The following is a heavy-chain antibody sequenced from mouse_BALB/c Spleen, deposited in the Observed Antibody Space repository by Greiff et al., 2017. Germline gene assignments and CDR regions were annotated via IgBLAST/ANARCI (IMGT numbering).Heavy chain of an antibody. CDR2: ISSGGSYT. D-gene: IGHD2-9*01. V-gene: IGHV5-9-4*01. CDR3: ASAYYGYDPAY. Sequence: EVKLMESGGGLVKPGGSLKLSCAASGFTFSSYAMSWVRQSPEKRLEWVAEISSGGSYTYYPDTVTGRFTISRDNAKNTLYLEMSSLRSEDTAMYYCASAYYGYDPAYWGQGTPVTVSA. CDR1: GFTFSSYA. J-gene: IGHJ3*01.